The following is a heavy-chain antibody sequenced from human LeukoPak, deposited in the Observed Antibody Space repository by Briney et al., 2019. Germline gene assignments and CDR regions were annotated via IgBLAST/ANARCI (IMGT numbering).Heavy chain of an antibody. J-gene: IGHJ3*02. CDR2: INHSGST. CDR3: ARSRAEYYDFWSGYHPGAFDI. Sequence: SETLSLTCAVYGGSFSGYYWSWIRQPPGKGLEWIGEINHSGSTNYNPSLKSRVTISVDTSKNQFSLKLSSVTAADTAVYYCARSRAEYYDFWSGYHPGAFDIWGQGTMVTVSS. CDR1: GGSFSGYY. V-gene: IGHV4-34*01. D-gene: IGHD3-3*01.